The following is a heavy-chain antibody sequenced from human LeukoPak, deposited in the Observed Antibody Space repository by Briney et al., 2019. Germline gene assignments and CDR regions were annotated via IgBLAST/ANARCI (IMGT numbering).Heavy chain of an antibody. J-gene: IGHJ4*02. CDR2: ISYDGSKR. D-gene: IGHD1-26*01. CDR1: GFTFSNYD. CDR3: GRGGGTQTVGIDY. V-gene: IGHV3-30-3*01. Sequence: PGGSLRLSCAASGFTFSNYDMHWVRQAPGKGLKWVAFISYDGSKRYHADSVKGRFTISRDNSKNTLYLQMDSLRAEDTTVYYCGRGGGTQTVGIDYWGQGTLVAVSS.